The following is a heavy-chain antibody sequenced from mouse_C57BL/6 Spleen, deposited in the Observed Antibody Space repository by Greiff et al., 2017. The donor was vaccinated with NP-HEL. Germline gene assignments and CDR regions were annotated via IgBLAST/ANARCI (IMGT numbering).Heavy chain of an antibody. CDR1: GYTFTSYW. V-gene: IGHV1-5*01. CDR3: TREGRPYAMDY. J-gene: IGHJ4*01. Sequence: VQLQQSGTVLARPGASVKMSCKTSGYTFTSYWMHWVKQRPGQGLEWIGAIYPGNSDTSYNQKFKGKAKLTAVTSASTAYMELSSLTNEDSAVYYCTREGRPYAMDYWGQGTSVTVSS. CDR2: IYPGNSDT.